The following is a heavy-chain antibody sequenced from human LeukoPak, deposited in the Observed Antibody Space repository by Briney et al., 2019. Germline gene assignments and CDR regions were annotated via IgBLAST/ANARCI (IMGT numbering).Heavy chain of an antibody. CDR2: IYSSGTT. CDR3: ARVGGVPAAHFDY. J-gene: IGHJ4*02. V-gene: IGHV3-53*01. Sequence: PGGSLRLSCAASGFTVSTKYMSWVRQAPGKGREWVSLIYSSGTTYYADSVKGRFTISRDNSKNSLYLQMNSLRAEDTAVYYCARVGGVPAAHFDYWGQGTLVTVSS. D-gene: IGHD2-2*01. CDR1: GFTVSTKY.